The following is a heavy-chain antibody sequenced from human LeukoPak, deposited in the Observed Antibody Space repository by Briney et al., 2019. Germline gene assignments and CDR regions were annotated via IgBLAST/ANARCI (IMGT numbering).Heavy chain of an antibody. Sequence: SETLSLTCSVSGGSISSGHWPWSWIRQPPGEGLEWIGHVYHTGNNQHSPSLKSRVTFSVDRSKSRFSLRLSSVAAADTAVYYCARQASGIYYMDYWGQGIVVTVFS. V-gene: IGHV4-30-2*01. J-gene: IGHJ4*02. CDR3: ARQASGIYYMDY. CDR1: GGSISSGHWP. D-gene: IGHD3-10*01. CDR2: VYHTGNN.